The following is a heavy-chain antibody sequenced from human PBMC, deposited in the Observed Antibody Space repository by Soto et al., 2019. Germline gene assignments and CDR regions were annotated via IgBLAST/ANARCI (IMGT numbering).Heavy chain of an antibody. D-gene: IGHD6-13*01. CDR3: ARDKGSSWNKYYYYYYGMDV. CDR2: INPNSGGT. Sequence: ASVKVSCKASGYTFTGYYMHWVRQAPGQGLEWMGWINPNSGGTNYAQKFQGWVTMTRDTSSSTAYMELSRLRSDETAVYYCARDKGSSWNKYYYYYYGMDVWGQGTTVTVSS. CDR1: GYTFTGYY. J-gene: IGHJ6*02. V-gene: IGHV1-2*04.